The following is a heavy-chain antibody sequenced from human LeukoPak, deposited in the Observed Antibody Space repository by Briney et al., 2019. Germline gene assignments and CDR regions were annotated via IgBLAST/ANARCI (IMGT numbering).Heavy chain of an antibody. CDR1: GYTLSSYG. J-gene: IGHJ4*02. Sequence: GAPVKVSCKASGYTLSSYGISRVRQAPGQRLEWMGWISAYNGNTNYAQKLQGRVTMTTDTSTSTAYMELRSLRSDDTAVYYCAGGGSYYVVDYWGQGTLVTVSS. V-gene: IGHV1-18*01. CDR2: ISAYNGNT. D-gene: IGHD1-26*01. CDR3: AGGGSYYVVDY.